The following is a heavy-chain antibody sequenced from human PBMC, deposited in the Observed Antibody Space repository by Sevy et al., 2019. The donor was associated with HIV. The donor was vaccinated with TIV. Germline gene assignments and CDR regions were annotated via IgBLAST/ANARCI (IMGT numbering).Heavy chain of an antibody. V-gene: IGHV1-18*01. CDR1: GYTFTSYG. CDR3: VRGPPSSLGYCSSTSCRYYYMDV. J-gene: IGHJ6*03. CDR2: ISAYNGNT. Sequence: ASVKVSCKASGYTFTSYGISWVRQAPGQGLEWMGWISAYNGNTNYAQKLQGRVTMTTDTSTSTAYMELRSLRSDDTAVYYCVRGPPSSLGYCSSTSCRYYYMDVWGKGTTVTVSS. D-gene: IGHD2-2*01.